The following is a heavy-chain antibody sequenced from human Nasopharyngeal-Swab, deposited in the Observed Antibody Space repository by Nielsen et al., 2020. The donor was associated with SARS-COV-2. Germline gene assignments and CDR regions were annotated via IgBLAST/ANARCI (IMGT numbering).Heavy chain of an antibody. D-gene: IGHD2-2*01. V-gene: IGHV4-34*01. Sequence: WIRQPPGKGLEWIGEINHRGSTNYNPSLKSRVTISVDTSKNQFSLKLSSVTAADTAVYYCARGSLRRYCSSTSCYASSWFDPWGQGTLVTVSS. CDR2: INHRGST. J-gene: IGHJ5*02. CDR3: ARGSLRRYCSSTSCYASSWFDP.